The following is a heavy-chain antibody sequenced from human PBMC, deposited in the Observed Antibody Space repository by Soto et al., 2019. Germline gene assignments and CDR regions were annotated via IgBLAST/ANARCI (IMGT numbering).Heavy chain of an antibody. Sequence: EVQLVESGGGLVQPGRSLRLSCAASGFTFSSYWLSWVRQAPGKGLEWVADIKQDGSERYYVASVMGRFTISRDNAKNSLYLQMNSLRVEDTDVYYCAREGVYGLGVWGQGTTVTVSS. D-gene: IGHD3-16*01. V-gene: IGHV3-7*03. CDR3: AREGVYGLGV. CDR2: IKQDGSER. J-gene: IGHJ6*02. CDR1: GFTFSSYW.